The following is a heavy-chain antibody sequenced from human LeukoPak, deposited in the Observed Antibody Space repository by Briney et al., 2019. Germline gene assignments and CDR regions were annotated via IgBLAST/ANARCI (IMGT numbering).Heavy chain of an antibody. Sequence: GGSLRLSCAASGFTVSSNYMSWVRQAPGKGLEWVSVIYNGGSTYYADSVKGRFTISRDNSKNTLYLQMNSLRAEDTAVYYCARGGEMATITFLDYWGQGTLVTVSS. CDR1: GFTVSSNY. J-gene: IGHJ4*02. D-gene: IGHD5-24*01. V-gene: IGHV3-66*01. CDR3: ARGGEMATITFLDY. CDR2: IYNGGST.